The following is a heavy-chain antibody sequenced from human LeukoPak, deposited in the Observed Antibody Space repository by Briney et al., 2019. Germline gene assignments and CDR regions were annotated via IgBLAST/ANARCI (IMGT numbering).Heavy chain of an antibody. CDR1: GYTFTGYY. V-gene: IGHV1-2*02. D-gene: IGHD3-3*01. Sequence: ASVKVSCKASGYTFTGYYMHWVRQAPGQGLEWMGWINPNSGGTNYAQKFQGRVTMTRDTSISTAYMGLSRLRSDDTAVYYCARMPPNDFWPKTYYFDYWGQGTLVTVSS. CDR3: ARMPPNDFWPKTYYFDY. CDR2: INPNSGGT. J-gene: IGHJ4*02.